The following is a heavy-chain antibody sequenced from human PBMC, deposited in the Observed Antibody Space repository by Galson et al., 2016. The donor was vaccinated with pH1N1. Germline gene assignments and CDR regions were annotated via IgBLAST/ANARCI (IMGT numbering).Heavy chain of an antibody. CDR1: ENNFSNYW. CDR2: IYPADSDT. V-gene: IGHV5-51*01. D-gene: IGHD4-17*01. J-gene: IGHJ4*02. Sequence: QSGAEVKKPGESLKISCKGSENNFSNYWIGWVRQMPGKGLEWMGIIYPADSDTRYSPSFQGQVTMSADKSISTAYLQWSSLKASDTAIYYCATHRGCYGIEYWGQGTLVTVSS. CDR3: ATHRGCYGIEY.